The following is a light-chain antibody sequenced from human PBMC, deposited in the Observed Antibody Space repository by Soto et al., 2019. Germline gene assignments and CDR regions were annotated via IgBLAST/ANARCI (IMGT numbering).Light chain of an antibody. CDR1: QGISSY. V-gene: IGKV1-9*01. CDR2: AAS. CDR3: QQLNSHLLT. Sequence: DIQLTQSPSFLSASVGDRVTITCRASQGISSYLAWYQQKPGKAPKLLIYAASTLQSGVPLRFSGSGSGTECTLTINSRQPEDFATYYCQQLNSHLLTFGGGTKVEIK. J-gene: IGKJ4*01.